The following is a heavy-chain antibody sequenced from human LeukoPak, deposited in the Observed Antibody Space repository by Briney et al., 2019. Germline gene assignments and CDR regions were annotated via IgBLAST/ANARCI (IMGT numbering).Heavy chain of an antibody. CDR1: GGSISSGDYY. Sequence: SETLSLTCTVSGGSISSGDYYWSWIRQPPGKGLEWIGYIYYSGSPYYNPSLKSRVTISVDTSKNQFSLKLSSVTAADTAVYYCARRNEGCSSTSCPLRDAFDIWGQGTMVTVSS. CDR2: IYYSGSP. J-gene: IGHJ3*02. V-gene: IGHV4-30-4*08. CDR3: ARRNEGCSSTSCPLRDAFDI. D-gene: IGHD2-2*01.